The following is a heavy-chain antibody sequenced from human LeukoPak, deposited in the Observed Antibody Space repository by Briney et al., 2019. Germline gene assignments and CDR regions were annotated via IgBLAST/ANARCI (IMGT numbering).Heavy chain of an antibody. V-gene: IGHV4-38-2*01. CDR2: IYHSGST. J-gene: IGHJ2*01. CDR1: GYFISSGYY. D-gene: IGHD4-17*01. Sequence: PSETLSLTCAVSGYFISSGYYWGWIRQPPGKGLEWIGSIYHSGSTYYNPSLKSRVTISVDTSKNQFSLKLSSVTAADTAVYYCARAHHGDYPLPWWYFDLWGRGTLVTVSS. CDR3: ARAHHGDYPLPWWYFDL.